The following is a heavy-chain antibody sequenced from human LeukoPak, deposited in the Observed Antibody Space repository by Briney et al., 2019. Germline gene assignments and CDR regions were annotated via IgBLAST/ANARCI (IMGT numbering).Heavy chain of an antibody. CDR2: ISTYNGNT. Sequence: ASVKVSCKASGYTFTSYGISWVRQAPGQGLEWMGWISTYNGNTNYAQNLQGRLTMTADTSTSSLYVELRSLRSDDTAVYYCTRDPFGFGIDYWGQGTLVIVSS. D-gene: IGHD3-10*01. J-gene: IGHJ4*02. V-gene: IGHV1-18*01. CDR3: TRDPFGFGIDY. CDR1: GYTFTSYG.